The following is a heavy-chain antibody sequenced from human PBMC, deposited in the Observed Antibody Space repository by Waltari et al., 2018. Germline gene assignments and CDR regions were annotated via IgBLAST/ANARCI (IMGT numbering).Heavy chain of an antibody. Sequence: EVQLVESGGGLVQPGGSLRLSCAASGFTFSSYWMHWVRQAPGKGLVWVSRINSDGSSTSYADSVKGRFTISRDNAKNTLYLQMNSLRAEDTAVYYCAREVGGYSGYDRYYYYMDVWGKGTTVTISS. CDR2: INSDGSST. CDR3: AREVGGYSGYDRYYYYMDV. CDR1: GFTFSSYW. D-gene: IGHD5-12*01. V-gene: IGHV3-74*01. J-gene: IGHJ6*03.